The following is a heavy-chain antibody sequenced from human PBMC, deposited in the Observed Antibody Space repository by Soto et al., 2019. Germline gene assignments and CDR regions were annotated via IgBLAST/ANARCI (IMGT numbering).Heavy chain of an antibody. CDR1: GGTFSSYA. V-gene: IGHV1-69*13. Sequence: ASVKVSCKASGGTFSSYAISWVRQAPGQGLEWMGGIIPIFGTANYAQKFQGRVTITADESTSTAYMELGSLRSEDTAVYYCARDGRNTAMVMDKYYYYGMDVWGQGTTVTVSS. D-gene: IGHD5-18*01. J-gene: IGHJ6*02. CDR2: IIPIFGTA. CDR3: ARDGRNTAMVMDKYYYYGMDV.